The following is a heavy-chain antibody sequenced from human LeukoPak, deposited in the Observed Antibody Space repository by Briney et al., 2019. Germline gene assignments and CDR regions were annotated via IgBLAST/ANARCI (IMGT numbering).Heavy chain of an antibody. CDR3: VAAGPDYYFSYGMDV. D-gene: IGHD6-13*01. V-gene: IGHV1-3*01. CDR2: INGGNGKT. CDR1: GYSLTSYA. Sequence: ASVKVSCKASGYSLTSYAIYWVRQAPGQRLEWLGWINGGNGKTKYSQKFQGRVTITRDTSASTAYMELSSLRSEDTAVYYCVAAGPDYYFSYGMDVWGQGTTVTVSS. J-gene: IGHJ6*02.